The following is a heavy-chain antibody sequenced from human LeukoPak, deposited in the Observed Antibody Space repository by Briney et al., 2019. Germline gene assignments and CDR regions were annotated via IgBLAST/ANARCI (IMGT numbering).Heavy chain of an antibody. CDR1: GFSVSSKY. Sequence: GGSLRLSCVASGFSVSSKYMSWVRQAPGKGLEWVSVLFSGGSTHYVDSVRGRFTISRDKSKNTLFLQMNSLRVEDTAVYYCVRSTLDAFDLWGQGTMVTVSS. CDR3: VRSTLDAFDL. D-gene: IGHD1-1*01. CDR2: LFSGGST. J-gene: IGHJ3*01. V-gene: IGHV3-66*02.